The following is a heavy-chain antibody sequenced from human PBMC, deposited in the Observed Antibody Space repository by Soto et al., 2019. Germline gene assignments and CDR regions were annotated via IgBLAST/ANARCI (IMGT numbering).Heavy chain of an antibody. Sequence: SGPTLVNPTQTLTLTCTFSGFSLSTSGVGVGWIRQPPGKALEWLALIYWNDDKRYSPSLKIRLTITKDTSKNQVLLTMTNMDPVDTATYYCAHYRVGGYSGIFYWFDPWGQGTLVTVSS. CDR1: GFSLSTSGVG. CDR2: IYWNDDK. J-gene: IGHJ5*02. CDR3: AHYRVGGYSGIFYWFDP. D-gene: IGHD5-12*01. V-gene: IGHV2-5*01.